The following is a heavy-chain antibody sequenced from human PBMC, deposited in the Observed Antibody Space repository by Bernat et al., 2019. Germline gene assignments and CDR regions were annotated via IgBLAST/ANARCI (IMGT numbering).Heavy chain of an antibody. CDR2: IKSDGSIT. V-gene: IGHV3-74*03. D-gene: IGHD1-7*01. CDR3: AKDGNFDLDY. J-gene: IGHJ4*02. CDR1: GFTFSTSW. Sequence: EVQLVESGGGLVQPGGSLRLSCAASGFTFSTSWMHWVRQVSGKGLEWVSRIKSDGSITTYADSVKGRFTISRDNAKNTLYLQMNSLRPDDTAVYFCAKDGNFDLDYWGQGTLVTVSS.